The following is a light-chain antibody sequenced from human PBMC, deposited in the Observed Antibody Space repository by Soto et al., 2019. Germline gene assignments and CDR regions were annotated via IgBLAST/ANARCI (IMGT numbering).Light chain of an antibody. CDR1: QSITNS. V-gene: IGKV3-20*01. CDR2: DAS. Sequence: ESVLTQSPATLSLSPGDRATLSCRASQSITNSLAWYRHQPGQPPRLLIYDASKRATGIPARFIGSGSGTHFTLTISRLEPEDFAVYYCQQYGSSPHTFGQGTKLEIK. J-gene: IGKJ2*01. CDR3: QQYGSSPHT.